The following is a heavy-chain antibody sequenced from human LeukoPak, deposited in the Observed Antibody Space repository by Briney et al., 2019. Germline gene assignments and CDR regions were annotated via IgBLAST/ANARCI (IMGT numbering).Heavy chain of an antibody. V-gene: IGHV4-59*08. CDR2: IYYSVST. D-gene: IGHD2-21*02. CDR1: GGSISSYY. Sequence: SETLSLTCTVSGGSISSYYWSWIRQPPEKGLEWIGQIYYSVSTNYNPSLKGRVTLSIDRSKKQVSLKLSSVTAADTAVYYCASAYCGGDCTPYWYFDLWGRGTLVTVSS. J-gene: IGHJ2*01. CDR3: ASAYCGGDCTPYWYFDL.